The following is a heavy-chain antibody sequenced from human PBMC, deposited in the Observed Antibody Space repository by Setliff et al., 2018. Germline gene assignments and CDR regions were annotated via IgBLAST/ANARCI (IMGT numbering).Heavy chain of an antibody. CDR1: GYSFTTYY. V-gene: IGHV1-46*01. CDR2: IKPGIDTA. J-gene: IGHJ4*02. CDR3: ARDVTGTYNGRLEY. D-gene: IGHD1-1*01. Sequence: ASVKVSCKASGYSFTTYYMHWVRQAPGQGLEWMGLIKPGIDTATYAQKFQGRVTMTRDTSAKIVFMELNGLRSVDTAVYYCARDVTGTYNGRLEYWGLGTLVTVSS.